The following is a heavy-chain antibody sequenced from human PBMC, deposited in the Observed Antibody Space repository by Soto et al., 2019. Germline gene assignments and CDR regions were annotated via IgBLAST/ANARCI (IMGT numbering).Heavy chain of an antibody. CDR3: ARIIPYSVTTLYFDY. CDR2: IYYSGST. D-gene: IGHD4-17*01. Sequence: PSETLSLTCTVSGGSISSGGYYWSWIRQHPGKGLEWIGYIYYSGSTYYNPSLKSRVTISVDTSKNQFSLKLSSVTAADTAVYYCARIIPYSVTTLYFDYWGQGTLVTVSS. CDR1: GGSISSGGYY. J-gene: IGHJ4*02. V-gene: IGHV4-31*03.